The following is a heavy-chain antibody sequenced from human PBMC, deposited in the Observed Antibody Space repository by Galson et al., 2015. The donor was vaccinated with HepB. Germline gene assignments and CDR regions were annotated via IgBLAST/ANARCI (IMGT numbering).Heavy chain of an antibody. J-gene: IGHJ4*02. D-gene: IGHD3/OR15-3a*01. Sequence: SLRLSCAASGFTFSDYTMNWIRQAPGQGLEWVSSIGSASTYIYYADSVEGRFTISRDNAKNSVFLQMSSLRVDDTAVYYCARGPDWEFDYWGQGTLVTVSS. CDR2: IGSASTYI. CDR1: GFTFSDYT. CDR3: ARGPDWEFDY. V-gene: IGHV3-21*01.